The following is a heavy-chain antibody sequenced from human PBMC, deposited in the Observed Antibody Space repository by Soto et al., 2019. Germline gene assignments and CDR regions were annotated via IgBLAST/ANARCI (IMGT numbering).Heavy chain of an antibody. CDR1: GFTFSSYW. CDR3: ARVPLGAARLLDYYYGMDV. V-gene: IGHV3-7*05. Sequence: GGSLRLSCGASGFTFSSYWMSWVRQAPGKGLEWVANIKQDGSEKYYVDSVKGRFTISRDNAKNSLYLQMNSLRAEDTAVYYCARVPLGAARLLDYYYGMDVWGQGTTVTVSS. J-gene: IGHJ6*02. CDR2: IKQDGSEK. D-gene: IGHD6-6*01.